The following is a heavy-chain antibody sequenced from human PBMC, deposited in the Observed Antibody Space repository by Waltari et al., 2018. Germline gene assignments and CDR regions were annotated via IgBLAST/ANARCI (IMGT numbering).Heavy chain of an antibody. J-gene: IGHJ6*03. Sequence: QVQLQESGPGLVKPSETLSLTCTVSGGSISSYYWSWIRQPAGKGLEWIGRIYTSGSTNYNPSLRSRVTMSVDTSKNQFSLKLSSVTAADTAVYYCARGAYCGGDCSYYLDVWGKGTTVTVSS. D-gene: IGHD2-21*01. V-gene: IGHV4-4*07. CDR2: IYTSGST. CDR1: GGSISSYY. CDR3: ARGAYCGGDCSYYLDV.